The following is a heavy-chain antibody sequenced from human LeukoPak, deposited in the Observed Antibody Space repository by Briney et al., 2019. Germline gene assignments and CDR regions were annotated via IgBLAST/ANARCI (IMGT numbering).Heavy chain of an antibody. D-gene: IGHD5-12*01. J-gene: IGHJ5*02. CDR2: IDSSGST. CDR3: VRESRSYSGFDFGCWFDP. Sequence: SETLSLTCTVSGGSISGHYWSWLRQPAGKGPEWIGRIDSSGSTSYSPSFMTRVTISVDNSKNQFSLKLRSVNAADTAVYYCVRESRSYSGFDFGCWFDPWGQGALVIAPS. V-gene: IGHV4-4*07. CDR1: GGSISGHY.